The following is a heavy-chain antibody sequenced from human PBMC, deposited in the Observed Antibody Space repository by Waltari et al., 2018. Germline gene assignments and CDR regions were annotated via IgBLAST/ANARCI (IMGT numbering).Heavy chain of an antibody. Sequence: EVQLVESGGGLVQPGGSLRLSCAASGFTFSSYWMSWVRQAPGKGLEWVANIKQDGSEKYYVDSVKGRFTISRDNAKNSLYLQMNSLRAEDTAVYYCAKATGSGWYVGWFDPWGQGTLVTVSS. V-gene: IGHV3-7*03. D-gene: IGHD6-19*01. CDR3: AKATGSGWYVGWFDP. CDR1: GFTFSSYW. CDR2: IKQDGSEK. J-gene: IGHJ5*02.